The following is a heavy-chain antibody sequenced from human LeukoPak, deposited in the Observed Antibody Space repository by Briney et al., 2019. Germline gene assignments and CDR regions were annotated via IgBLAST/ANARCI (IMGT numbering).Heavy chain of an antibody. CDR3: ARVGRLRNDY. CDR1: GGSFSGYY. J-gene: IGHJ4*02. Sequence: PSETLSLTCAVYGGSFSGYYWSWIRQPPGKGLEWIGEINHSGSTNYNPSLKSRVTIPVDTSKSQFSLKLSSVTAADTAVYYCARVGRLRNDYWGQGTLVTVSS. V-gene: IGHV4-34*01. D-gene: IGHD4-17*01. CDR2: INHSGST.